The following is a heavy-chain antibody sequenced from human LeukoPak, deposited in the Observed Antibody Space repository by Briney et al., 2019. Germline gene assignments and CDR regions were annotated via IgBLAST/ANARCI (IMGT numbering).Heavy chain of an antibody. CDR2: IIPIFGTA. Sequence: SVKVSCTASGGTFTSYAISWVRQAPGQGLEWXXGIIPIFGTANYAQKFQGRVTITADESTSTAYMELSSLRSEDTVLYYCAYYGSGSYYSPFDYWGQGTLVTVSS. D-gene: IGHD3-10*01. CDR3: AYYGSGSYYSPFDY. V-gene: IGHV1-69*01. J-gene: IGHJ4*02. CDR1: GGTFTSYA.